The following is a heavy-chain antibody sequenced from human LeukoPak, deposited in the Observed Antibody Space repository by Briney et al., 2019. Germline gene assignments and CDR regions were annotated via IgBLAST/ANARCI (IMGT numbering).Heavy chain of an antibody. Sequence: GRSLRLSCAASGFTFSNYWMHWVRQAPGKGLVWVSRINTDGSSTSYEDSVKGRFTISRDNAKNTLYLQMNSLRAEDTAVYYCAREGGPNYNIWSGYYTGWDYWGQGTLVTVSS. D-gene: IGHD3-3*01. J-gene: IGHJ4*02. CDR2: INTDGSST. CDR1: GFTFSNYW. V-gene: IGHV3-74*01. CDR3: AREGGPNYNIWSGYYTGWDY.